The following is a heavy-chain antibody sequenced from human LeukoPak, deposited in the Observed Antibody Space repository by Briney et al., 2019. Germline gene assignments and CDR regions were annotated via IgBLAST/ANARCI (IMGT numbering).Heavy chain of an antibody. CDR1: GYTFSGYY. D-gene: IGHD4-17*01. CDR3: ARGHYDDPHLYYMDV. CDR2: ITPNTGDT. V-gene: IGHV1-2*02. J-gene: IGHJ6*03. Sequence: ASVKVSCTASGYTFSGYYTHWVRQAPGQGLEWMGWITPNTGDTNYAQNFQGRVTMTRDPSLSTAYMELSRLRYDDTAVYYCARGHYDDPHLYYMDVWGKGTTVTVSS.